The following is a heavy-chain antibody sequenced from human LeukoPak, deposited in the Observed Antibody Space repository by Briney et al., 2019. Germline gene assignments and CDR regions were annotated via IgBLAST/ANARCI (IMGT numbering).Heavy chain of an antibody. CDR3: ARDYGGAIFY. CDR1: GFTFNSYS. V-gene: IGHV3-48*04. D-gene: IGHD3-16*02. CDR2: ISSSSSTI. J-gene: IGHJ4*02. Sequence: GGSLRLSCAASGFTFNSYSMNWVRQAPGEGLEWVSYISSSSSTIYHADSVKGRFTISRDNAKNSLYQQMDSLGAEDTAVYYCARDYGGAIFYWGQGTLVTVSS.